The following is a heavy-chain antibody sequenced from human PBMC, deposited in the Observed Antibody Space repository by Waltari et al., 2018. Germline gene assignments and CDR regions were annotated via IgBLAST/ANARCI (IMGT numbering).Heavy chain of an antibody. CDR2: VDPEDGET. J-gene: IGHJ5*02. CDR3: ATSPLRFLEWVNWFDP. Sequence: EVQLVQSGAEVKKPGATVKISCKASGYTFTDYYMHWVQQAPGKGLEWMGRVDPEDGETIYAEKFQGRVTITADTSTDTAYMELTSLRSEDTAVYYCATSPLRFLEWVNWFDPWGQGTLVTVS. V-gene: IGHV1-69-2*01. CDR1: GYTFTDYY. D-gene: IGHD3-3*01.